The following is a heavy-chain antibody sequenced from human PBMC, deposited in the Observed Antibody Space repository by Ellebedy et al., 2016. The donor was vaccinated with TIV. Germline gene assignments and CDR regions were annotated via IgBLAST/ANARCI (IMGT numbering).Heavy chain of an antibody. D-gene: IGHD2-15*01. CDR3: ARDALGYCSGGSCTNSWFDP. V-gene: IGHV1-3*01. CDR1: GYTFTTFA. J-gene: IGHJ5*02. CDR2: INVADANT. Sequence: AASVKVSCKASGYTFTTFAIHWVRQAPGQSPEWMGWINVADANTKYEQKFQGRVTFTRDTSANTVYMHFNILRPEDSGVYYCARDALGYCSGGSCTNSWFDPWGQGTLVTVSS.